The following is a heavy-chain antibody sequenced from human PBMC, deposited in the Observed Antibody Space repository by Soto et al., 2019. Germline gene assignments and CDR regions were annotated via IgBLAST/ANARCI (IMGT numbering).Heavy chain of an antibody. V-gene: IGHV1-2*02. D-gene: IGHD2-2*01. Sequence: VKGSCKASGYTFTGYYMHWGRQAPGQGLEWMGWINPNSGGTNYAQKFQGRVTMTRDTSISTAYMELSRLRSDDTAVYYCARVYYCSSTSCDGWFDPWGQGTSVTVSS. CDR1: GYTFTGYY. CDR2: INPNSGGT. J-gene: IGHJ5*02. CDR3: ARVYYCSSTSCDGWFDP.